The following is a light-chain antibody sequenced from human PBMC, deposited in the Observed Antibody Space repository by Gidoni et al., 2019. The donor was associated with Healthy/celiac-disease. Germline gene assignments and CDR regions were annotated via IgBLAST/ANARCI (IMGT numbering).Light chain of an antibody. V-gene: IGKV3-15*01. CDR3: QQYNNWPFT. J-gene: IGKJ3*01. Sequence: EIVLTQSPATLSVSPGDRATLSCRASQSVSSNLAWYQQKPGQAPRLLICGASTRATGSPARFSGSGSGTEFTLTISSMQSEDVAVYYCQQYNNWPFTFGPGTKVEIK. CDR1: QSVSSN. CDR2: GAS.